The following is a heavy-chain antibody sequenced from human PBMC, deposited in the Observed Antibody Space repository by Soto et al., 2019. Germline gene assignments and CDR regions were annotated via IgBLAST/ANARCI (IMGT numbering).Heavy chain of an antibody. V-gene: IGHV3-74*01. J-gene: IGHJ3*02. CDR2: INSDGSST. Sequence: GGSLRLSCAASGFTFSSYWMHWVRQAPGKGLVWVSRINSDGSSTSYADSVKGRFTISRDNAKNTLYLQMNSLRAEDTAVYYCASPLYSSSWYWGNDAFDIWGQGTMVTVSS. CDR3: ASPLYSSSWYWGNDAFDI. CDR1: GFTFSSYW. D-gene: IGHD6-13*01.